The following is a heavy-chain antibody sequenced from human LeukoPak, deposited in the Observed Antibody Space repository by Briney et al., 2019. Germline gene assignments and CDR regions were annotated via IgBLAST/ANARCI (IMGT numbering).Heavy chain of an antibody. CDR3: AIDVPPNWFET. J-gene: IGHJ5*02. CDR1: GITFGNNW. CDR2: INSDGGGA. D-gene: IGHD2-8*01. V-gene: IGHV3-74*01. Sequence: GGSLRLSCAASGITFGNNWMHWVRQGPGKGLVWISRINSDGGGAIYADSVKGRFTVSRDNAKNTLYLQMNSLRAEDTAVYYCAIDVPPNWFETWGPGALGTVSS.